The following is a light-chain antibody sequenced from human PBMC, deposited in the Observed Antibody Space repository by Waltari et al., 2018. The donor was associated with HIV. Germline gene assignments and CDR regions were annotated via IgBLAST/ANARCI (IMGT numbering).Light chain of an antibody. CDR1: ALSKQY. Sequence: SYELTQPPSVSVSPGQTARITCFGDALSKQYSYWYQQGPGQAPALVIYKDNERPVGITERFSGSRSGTKVTLTIRGVQAEDEADYYCQSADSSNYCVVFGGGTKLTVL. V-gene: IGLV3-25*03. CDR3: QSADSSNYCVV. CDR2: KDN. J-gene: IGLJ2*01.